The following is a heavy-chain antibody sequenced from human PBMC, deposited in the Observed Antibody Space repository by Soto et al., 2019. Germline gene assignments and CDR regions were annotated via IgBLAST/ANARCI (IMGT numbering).Heavy chain of an antibody. CDR3: ARIKSRYYKIISYSFDY. J-gene: IGHJ4*02. CDR2: ICNSGST. Sequence: SETLSLTCTVSGGSIRSYCWTRIRQPPGEGLEWIGCICNSGSTNYNPSLKSRVTISLDTHKNQFSLQLKSVTAADTAVYYCARIKSRYYKIISYSFDYWGRGTLVTISS. CDR1: GGSIRSYC. V-gene: IGHV4-4*08. D-gene: IGHD3-10*01.